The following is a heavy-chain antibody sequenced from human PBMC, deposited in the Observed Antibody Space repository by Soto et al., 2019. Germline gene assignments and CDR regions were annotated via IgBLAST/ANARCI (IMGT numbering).Heavy chain of an antibody. D-gene: IGHD3-22*01. V-gene: IGHV3-21*04. CDR2: INSRSSYI. CDR1: GFTFSTYS. J-gene: IGHJ6*02. CDR3: AREEVVVVITYYYYGMDV. Sequence: GGSLRLSCAASGFTFSTYSLNWVRQAPGKGLEWVSSINSRSSYIFYADSVKGRFTISRDNAKNSLYLQMNSLRAEDTAVYYCAREEVVVVITYYYYGMDVWGQGTTVTVSS.